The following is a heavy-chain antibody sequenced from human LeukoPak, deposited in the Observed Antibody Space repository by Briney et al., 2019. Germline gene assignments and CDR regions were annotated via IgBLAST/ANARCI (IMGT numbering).Heavy chain of an antibody. CDR1: GYTFTGNF. V-gene: IGHV1-2*02. CDR2: MNPNSVAT. CDR3: ARNVYGSGNYIADY. J-gene: IGHJ4*02. D-gene: IGHD3-10*01. Sequence: ASVKVSCKASGYTFTGNFMHWVRQAPGQGLQWIGWMNPNSVATNYAQKFQGRVTLTGDTSISTAYMELRRVTSDDTAVYYCARNVYGSGNYIADYWGQGTLVTVSS.